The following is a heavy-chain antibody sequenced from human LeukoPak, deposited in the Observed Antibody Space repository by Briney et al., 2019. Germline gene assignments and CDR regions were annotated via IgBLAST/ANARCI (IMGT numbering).Heavy chain of an antibody. CDR2: IYCSGST. J-gene: IGHJ4*02. CDR3: ARSRPNYDFWSGYNPPITLNY. Sequence: PSEAVSLTCTVSGGSISSSDYYWGWIRQPPGKGLECIGSIYCSGSTYDNPSLKSRVTISVDTSKNQFSLKLSSVTAADTAVYYCARSRPNYDFWSGYNPPITLNYWGQGTLVTVSS. CDR1: GGSISSSDYY. V-gene: IGHV4-39*01. D-gene: IGHD3-3*01.